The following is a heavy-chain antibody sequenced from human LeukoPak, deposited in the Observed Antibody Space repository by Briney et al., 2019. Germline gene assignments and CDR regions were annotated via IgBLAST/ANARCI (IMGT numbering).Heavy chain of an antibody. CDR3: AAINYFY. J-gene: IGHJ4*02. D-gene: IGHD3-10*01. Sequence: GGSLRLSCAASGFTVSSNYMSWVRQAPGKGLEWVSVIYSGGSTYYADSVKGRFTISRDNSRNTLYLQMNSLRAEDTTVYYCAAINYFYWGQGTLVTVSS. CDR2: IYSGGST. V-gene: IGHV3-66*01. CDR1: GFTVSSNY.